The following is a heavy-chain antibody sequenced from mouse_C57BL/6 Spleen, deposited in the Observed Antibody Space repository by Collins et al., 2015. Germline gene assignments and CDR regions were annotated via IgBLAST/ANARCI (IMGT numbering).Heavy chain of an antibody. D-gene: IGHD1-1*01. CDR1: GYTFTNYG. J-gene: IGHJ1*01. V-gene: IGHV9-3-1*01. CDR2: INTYTGEP. Sequence: QIQLVQSGPELKKPGETVKISCKASGYTFTNYGMNWVKQAPGKGLKWMGWINTYTGEPTYADDFKGRFAFSLETSASTAYLQINNLKNEDTATYFCARWGDYYGKDWYFDVWGAGTTVTVSS. CDR3: ARWGDYYGKDWYFDV.